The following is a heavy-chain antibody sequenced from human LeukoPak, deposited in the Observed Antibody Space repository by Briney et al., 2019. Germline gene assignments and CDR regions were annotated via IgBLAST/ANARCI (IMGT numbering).Heavy chain of an antibody. D-gene: IGHD2-21*01. Sequence: GGSLRLSCAASGFTFSSYAMSWVRQAPGKVLEWVSAISGSGGSTYYADSVKGRFTISRDNSKNTLYLQMNSLRAEDTAVYYCAKQKDIVVVIATFDYWGQGTLVTVSS. CDR1: GFTFSSYA. V-gene: IGHV3-23*01. CDR2: ISGSGGST. J-gene: IGHJ4*02. CDR3: AKQKDIVVVIATFDY.